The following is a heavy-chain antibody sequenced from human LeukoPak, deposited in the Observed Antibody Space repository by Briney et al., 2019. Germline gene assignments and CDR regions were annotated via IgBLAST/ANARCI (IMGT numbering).Heavy chain of an antibody. V-gene: IGHV1-2*02. D-gene: IGHD3-10*01. CDR2: INPNSGGT. Sequence: ASVKVSCKASGYTFTGYYMHWVRQAPGQGLEWMGWINPNSGGTNYAQKFQGRVTMTRDTSISTAYMELSRLRSDDTAVYYCARVIWFGETNLDYWGQGTLVTVSS. CDR3: ARVIWFGETNLDY. J-gene: IGHJ4*02. CDR1: GYTFTGYY.